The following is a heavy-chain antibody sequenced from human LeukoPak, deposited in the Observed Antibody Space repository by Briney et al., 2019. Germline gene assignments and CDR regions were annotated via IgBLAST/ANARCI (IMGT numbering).Heavy chain of an antibody. CDR2: IYYSGST. Sequence: SQTLSLTCTVSGGSISSYYWNWIRQPPGKGMEWIGYIYYSGSTNYDPSLKSRVTISVDTSKNQFSLKLSSVTAADTAVYYCARGADSSGYYSFFYLDDWGQGTLVTVSS. D-gene: IGHD3-22*01. J-gene: IGHJ4*02. CDR1: GGSISSYY. V-gene: IGHV4-59*01. CDR3: ARGADSSGYYSFFYLDD.